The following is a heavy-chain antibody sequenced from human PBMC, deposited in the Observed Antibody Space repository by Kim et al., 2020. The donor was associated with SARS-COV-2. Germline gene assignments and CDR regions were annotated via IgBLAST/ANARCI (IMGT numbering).Heavy chain of an antibody. J-gene: IGHJ4*02. V-gene: IGHV3-21*01. D-gene: IGHD6-13*01. CDR2: ISSSSSYI. CDR1: GFTFSSYS. CDR3: AREVYSSRWYWGYFDY. Sequence: GGSRRLSCAASGFTFSSYSMNWVRQAPGKGMEWVSSISSSSSYIYYADSVKGRFTISRDNAKNSLYLQMTSLRAEDTAVYYCAREVYSSRWYWGYFDYWGQGTLVTVSS.